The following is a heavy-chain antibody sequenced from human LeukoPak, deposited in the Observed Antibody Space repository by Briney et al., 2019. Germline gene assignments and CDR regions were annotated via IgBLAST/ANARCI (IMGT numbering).Heavy chain of an antibody. Sequence: PSETLSLTCTVSGGSISSYYWSWIRQPPGKGLEWIGYIYYSGSTNYNPSLKSRVTISVDTSKTQFSLKLSSVTAADTAVYYCARDAKYYDTLTGYYFDAFDVWGQGTMVTVSS. CDR1: GGSISSYY. CDR2: IYYSGST. J-gene: IGHJ3*01. V-gene: IGHV4-59*01. CDR3: ARDAKYYDTLTGYYFDAFDV. D-gene: IGHD3-9*01.